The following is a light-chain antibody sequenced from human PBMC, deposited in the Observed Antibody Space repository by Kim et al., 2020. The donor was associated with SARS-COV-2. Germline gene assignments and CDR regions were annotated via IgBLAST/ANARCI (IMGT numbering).Light chain of an antibody. CDR1: SSKIGAGYD. CDR2: SNG. V-gene: IGLV1-40*01. CDR3: QSYDSSLSGYV. Sequence: TVTVSCIGSSSKIGAGYDVHWYQHLPTTAPKLLIYSNGNRPSGVPDRFSGSKSGTSASLAITGLQAEDEADYYCQSYDSSLSGYVFGSGTKVTVL. J-gene: IGLJ1*01.